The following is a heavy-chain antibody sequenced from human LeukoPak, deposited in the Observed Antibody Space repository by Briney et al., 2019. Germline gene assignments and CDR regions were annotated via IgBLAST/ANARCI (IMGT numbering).Heavy chain of an antibody. CDR2: IIPIFGTA. V-gene: IGHV1-69*06. Sequence: ASVKVPCKASRGTFSSYAISWVRQAPGQGLEWMGRIIPIFGTANYAQKFQGRVTITADKSTSTAYMELSSLRSEDTAVYYCARGELLWFGELLFGGHNWFDPWGQGTLVTVSS. CDR3: ARGELLWFGELLFGGHNWFDP. J-gene: IGHJ5*02. D-gene: IGHD3-10*01. CDR1: RGTFSSYA.